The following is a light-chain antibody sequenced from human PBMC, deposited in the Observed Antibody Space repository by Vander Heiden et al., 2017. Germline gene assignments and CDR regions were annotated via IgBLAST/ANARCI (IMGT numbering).Light chain of an antibody. CDR2: EVN. J-gene: IGLJ1*01. Sequence: QSALTQRPAVSASPGKSVTISCTGTNSDVGIYNRVSWFQQPPGTAPKLVIFEVNKRPSGVPDRFSGSKSGNTASLTISRLQAEDEADYYCYSLTNGSTLFVFGTGTKVSVL. CDR3: YSLTNGSTLFV. V-gene: IGLV2-18*02. CDR1: NSDVGIYNR.